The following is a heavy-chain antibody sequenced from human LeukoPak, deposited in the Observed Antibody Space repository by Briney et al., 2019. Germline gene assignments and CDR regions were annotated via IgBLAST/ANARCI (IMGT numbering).Heavy chain of an antibody. J-gene: IGHJ4*02. CDR1: GDSLSRYY. D-gene: IGHD2-21*02. V-gene: IGHV4-4*07. CDR3: ARGGDCPDY. CDR2: LDSSGNT. Sequence: PSETLSLTCTVSGDSLSRYYWSWVRQPAGKGLEWIGRLDSSGNTHYNPSLKRGVTISVDTSRNQFSLRLTSVTAADTAVYYCARGGDCPDYWAQGTLVTVSS.